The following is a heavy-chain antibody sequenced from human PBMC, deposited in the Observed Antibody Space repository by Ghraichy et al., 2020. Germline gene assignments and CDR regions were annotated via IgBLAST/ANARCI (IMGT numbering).Heavy chain of an antibody. CDR2: IYYSGST. J-gene: IGHJ4*02. V-gene: IGHV4-59*01. Sequence: ETLSLTCTVSGGSISSYYWSWIRQPPGKGLEWIGYIYYSGSTNYNPSLKSRVTISVDTSKNQFSLKLSSVTAADTAVYYCARIGYSYGFFDYWGQGTLVTVSS. CDR3: ARIGYSYGFFDY. CDR1: GGSISSYY. D-gene: IGHD5-18*01.